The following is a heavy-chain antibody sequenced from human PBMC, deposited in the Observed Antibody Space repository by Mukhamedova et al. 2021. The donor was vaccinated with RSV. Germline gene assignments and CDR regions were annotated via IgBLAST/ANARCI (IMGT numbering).Heavy chain of an antibody. J-gene: IGHJ4*02. D-gene: IGHD1-26*01. CDR3: AREHYSGSHSFEY. CDR2: INAGNGNT. Sequence: GQRLEWMGWINAGNGNTKYSQKFQGRVTITRDTSASTAYMELSSLRSEDTAVYYCAREHYSGSHSFEYWGQGTLVTVSS. V-gene: IGHV1-3*01.